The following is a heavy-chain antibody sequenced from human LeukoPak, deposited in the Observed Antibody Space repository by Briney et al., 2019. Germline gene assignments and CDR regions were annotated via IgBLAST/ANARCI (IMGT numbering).Heavy chain of an antibody. CDR1: GFTFSDYY. D-gene: IGHD2-2*01. Sequence: GGSLRLSCAASGFTFSDYYMSWIRQAPGKGLEWVSYISSSGSTIYYADSVKSRFTISRDNAKNSLYLQMNSLRAEDTAVYYCARRPGVVVVPADITPYWYFDLWGRGTLVTVSS. J-gene: IGHJ2*01. V-gene: IGHV3-11*01. CDR3: ARRPGVVVVPADITPYWYFDL. CDR2: ISSSGSTI.